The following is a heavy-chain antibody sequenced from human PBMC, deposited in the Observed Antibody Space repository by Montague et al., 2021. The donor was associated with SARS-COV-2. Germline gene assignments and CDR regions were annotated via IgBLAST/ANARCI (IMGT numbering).Heavy chain of an antibody. CDR1: GFTFTSSA. V-gene: IGHV1-58*01. J-gene: IGHJ3*02. D-gene: IGHD2-2*01. CDR2: IVVGSGNT. CDR3: AAPYCSSTSCHDALDI. Sequence: SVKVSCKASGFTFTSSAVQWVRQARGQRLEWIGWIVVGSGNTNYAQKFQERVTITRDMSTSTAYMELSSLRSEDTAVYYCAAPYCSSTSCHDALDIWGQGTMVTVSS.